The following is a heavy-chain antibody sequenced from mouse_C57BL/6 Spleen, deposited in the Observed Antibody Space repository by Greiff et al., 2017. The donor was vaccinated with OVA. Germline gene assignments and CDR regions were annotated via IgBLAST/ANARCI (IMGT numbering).Heavy chain of an antibody. Sequence: QVHVKQPGAELVKPGASVKLSCKASGYTFTSYWMQWVKQRPGQGLEWIGGIDPSDSYTNYNQKFKGKATLTVDTSSSTAYMQLSSLTSEDSAVYYCASHYGSSYDAMDYWGQGTSVTVSS. J-gene: IGHJ4*01. CDR3: ASHYGSSYDAMDY. CDR2: IDPSDSYT. D-gene: IGHD1-1*01. V-gene: IGHV1-50*01. CDR1: GYTFTSYW.